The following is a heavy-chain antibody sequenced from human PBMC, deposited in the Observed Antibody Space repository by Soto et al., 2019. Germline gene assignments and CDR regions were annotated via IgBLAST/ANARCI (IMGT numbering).Heavy chain of an antibody. V-gene: IGHV1-18*01. CDR2: ICAYNGNT. CDR3: ARESSSSCHDY. CDR1: GYTFTSYG. Sequence: QVQLVQSGAEVKQPGASVKVSCKASGYTFTSYGISWVRQHPGQGLEWMGWICAYNGNTNYAQKPEGRVTMTTDTATSTAYMELRSLRSDDTAVYYWARESSSSCHDYWGQGTLVTVSS. J-gene: IGHJ4*02. D-gene: IGHD6-13*01.